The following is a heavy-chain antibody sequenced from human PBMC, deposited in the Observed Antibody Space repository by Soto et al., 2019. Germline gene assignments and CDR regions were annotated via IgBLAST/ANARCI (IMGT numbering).Heavy chain of an antibody. V-gene: IGHV3-7*01. Sequence: QLVQSEGGLVQPGGSLRLSCAASGFLFDNFWMTWVRQAPGKGLEWVANIKQDGSETYYVDSVKGRFTISRDNSRDSLYLQMNSLRAEDTAMYYCARDTGATVAGTFDFWGQGTLVTVSS. CDR2: IKQDGSET. CDR1: GFLFDNFW. CDR3: ARDTGATVAGTFDF. J-gene: IGHJ4*02. D-gene: IGHD6-19*01.